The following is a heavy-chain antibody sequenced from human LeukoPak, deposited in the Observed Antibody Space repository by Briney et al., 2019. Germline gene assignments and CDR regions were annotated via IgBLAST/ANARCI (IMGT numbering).Heavy chain of an antibody. CDR1: GFSFSSYE. J-gene: IGHJ6*04. CDR2: ISACGTLT. D-gene: IGHD6-25*01. CDR3: ARDGTPIYSSGWVYMDV. V-gene: IGHV3-48*03. Sequence: GGSLRLSCAASGFSFSSYEMNWGRQAPGKGVGWISYISACGTLTHYADCVEGRFTISRDNAKNSLYLQMNSLRGEDTAVYYCARDGTPIYSSGWVYMDVWGEGATVTTSS.